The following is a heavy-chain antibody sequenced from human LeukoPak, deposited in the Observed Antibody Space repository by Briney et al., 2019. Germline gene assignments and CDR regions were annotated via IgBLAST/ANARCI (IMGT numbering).Heavy chain of an antibody. CDR1: GGSCSGYY. J-gene: IGHJ4*02. D-gene: IGHD4-11*01. V-gene: IGHV4-34*01. CDR3: AREGGLQHHFDY. Sequence: SETLSLTCAVYGGSCSGYYWSWIRQPPGKGLEWIGEINHSGSTNYNPSLKSRVTISVDTSKNQFSLKLSSVTAADTAVYYCAREGGLQHHFDYWGQGTLVTVSS. CDR2: INHSGST.